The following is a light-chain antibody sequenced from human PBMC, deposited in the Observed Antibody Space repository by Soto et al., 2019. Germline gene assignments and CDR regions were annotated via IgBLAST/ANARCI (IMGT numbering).Light chain of an antibody. CDR3: HQYGSSSFT. CDR2: GAS. Sequence: EIVLTQSPGTLSLSPGERATLSCRASQSVSSSYLAWYQQKPGQAPRLLIYGASSRATGIPDRFSGSGSGTDFTLTISRLEPEDCAVYYCHQYGSSSFTFGPGTKVDIK. CDR1: QSVSSSY. V-gene: IGKV3-20*01. J-gene: IGKJ3*01.